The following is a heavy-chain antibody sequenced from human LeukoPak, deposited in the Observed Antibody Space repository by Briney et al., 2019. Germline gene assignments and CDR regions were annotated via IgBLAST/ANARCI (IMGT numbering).Heavy chain of an antibody. CDR1: GASISSNNYC. CDR2: IFYIGNT. CDR3: ARHKDYYYSYMDV. V-gene: IGHV4-39*01. Sequence: SETLSLTCSVSGASISSNNYCWGWIRQSPGKGLEWIGSIFYIGNTQETPSLNSRVTISVDTSKNQFSLKLSSVTAADTAVYYCARHKDYYYSYMDVWGKGTTVTISS. J-gene: IGHJ6*03.